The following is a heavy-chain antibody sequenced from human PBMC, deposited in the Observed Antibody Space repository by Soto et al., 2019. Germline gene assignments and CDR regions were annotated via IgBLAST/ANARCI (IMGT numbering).Heavy chain of an antibody. CDR3: ASCPQNCITSSPCCLFFDY. CDR2: INAGNDNT. Sequence: GASVKVSCKASGYTFTTYVMHWVRQAPGQRLEWMGWINAGNDNTKYSQKFQGRVTITRDTSASTVYMELSSLRSEDTAVYYCASCPQNCITSSPCCLFFDYWGQGTLVTVSS. J-gene: IGHJ4*02. CDR1: GYTFTTYV. D-gene: IGHD3-10*01. V-gene: IGHV1-3*01.